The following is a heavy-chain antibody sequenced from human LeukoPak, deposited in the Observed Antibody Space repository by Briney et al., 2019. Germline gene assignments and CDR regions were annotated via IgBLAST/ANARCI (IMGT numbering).Heavy chain of an antibody. CDR2: IYYSGST. CDR1: GGSISSGGYY. V-gene: IGHV4-31*03. CDR3: ARGSYYGMDV. Sequence: SETLSLTCTVSGGSISSGGYYWSWIRQHPGKGLEWIGYIYYSGSTYYNPSLKSRVTMSVDTSKNQFSLKLSSVTAADTAVYYCARGSYYGMDVWGQGTTVTVSS. J-gene: IGHJ6*02.